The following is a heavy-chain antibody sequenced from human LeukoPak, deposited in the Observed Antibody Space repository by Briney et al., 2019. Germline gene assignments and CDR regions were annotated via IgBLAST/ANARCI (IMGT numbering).Heavy chain of an antibody. CDR2: INWTGGST. J-gene: IGHJ3*02. V-gene: IGHV3-20*04. CDR3: ARDGVVAAAGTRGGAFDI. Sequence: GGSLRLSCAASGFTFDDYGMSWVRQAPGKGLEWVSGINWTGGSTGYADSVKGRFTISRDNAKNSLYLQMNSLRAEDTALYYCARDGVVAAAGTRGGAFDIWGQGTMVTVSS. CDR1: GFTFDDYG. D-gene: IGHD6-13*01.